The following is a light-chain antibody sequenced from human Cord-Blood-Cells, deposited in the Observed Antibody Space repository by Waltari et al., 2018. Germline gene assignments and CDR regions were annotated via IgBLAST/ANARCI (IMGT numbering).Light chain of an antibody. CDR2: AAS. J-gene: IGKJ2*02. CDR3: QQSYSTPRT. Sequence: DLQMTQYPSYLSASVRARVTITCRASQSISSYLNWYQQKPGKAPKLLIYAASRLQSGVPSRFSGSGSGTDFTLTISSLQPEDFATYYCQQSYSTPRTFGQGTKLEIK. CDR1: QSISSY. V-gene: IGKV1-39*01.